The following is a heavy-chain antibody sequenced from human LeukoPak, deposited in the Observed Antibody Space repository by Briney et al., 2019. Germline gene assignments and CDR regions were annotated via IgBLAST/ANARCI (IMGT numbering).Heavy chain of an antibody. CDR1: GGTFSSYA. V-gene: IGHV1-69*06. CDR3: ASLYRWGFYCAYGIDV. D-gene: IGHD3-16*01. CDR2: IIAIIGTA. J-gene: IGHJ6*04. Sequence: SVKVSCKASGGTFSSYAISWVRQAPGQGLEWMGGIIAIIGTANYAQKFQGRVTITADTSTSTAYMELSSLRSEDTAVYYCASLYRWGFYCAYGIDVWGKGTTVTVSS.